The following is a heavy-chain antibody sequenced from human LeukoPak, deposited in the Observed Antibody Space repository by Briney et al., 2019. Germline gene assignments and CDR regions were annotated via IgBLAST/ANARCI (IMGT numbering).Heavy chain of an antibody. D-gene: IGHD4-4*01. CDR3: ARGYSNWDY. Sequence: SETLSLTCTVYGGSFSGYYWSWIRQPPGQGLEWIGEINHSGSTNYNPSLKSRVTISVDTSKNQSSLKLSSVPAADTAVYYCARGYSNWDYWGQGTLVTVSS. CDR2: INHSGST. J-gene: IGHJ4*02. V-gene: IGHV4-34*01. CDR1: GGSFSGYY.